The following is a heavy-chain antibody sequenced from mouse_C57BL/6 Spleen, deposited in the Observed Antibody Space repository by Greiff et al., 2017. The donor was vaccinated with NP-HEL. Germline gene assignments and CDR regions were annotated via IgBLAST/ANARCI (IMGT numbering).Heavy chain of an antibody. CDR3: AREGTGVLFAY. CDR1: GYSFTSYY. V-gene: IGHV1-66*01. Sequence: QVQLKESGPELVKPGASVKISCKASGYSFTSYYIHWVKQRPGQGLEWIGWIYPGSGNTKYNEKFKGKATLTADTSSSTAYMQLSSLTSEDSAVYYCAREGTGVLFAYWGQGTLVTVSA. D-gene: IGHD4-1*01. CDR2: IYPGSGNT. J-gene: IGHJ3*01.